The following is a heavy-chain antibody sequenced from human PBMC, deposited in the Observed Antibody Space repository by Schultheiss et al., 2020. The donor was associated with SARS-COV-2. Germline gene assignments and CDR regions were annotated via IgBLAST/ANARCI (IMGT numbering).Heavy chain of an antibody. Sequence: SGPTLVKPTQTLTLTCTFSGFSLSTSGMRVSWIRQPPGKALEWLARIDWDDDKFYSTSLKTRLTISKDTSKNQVVLTMTNMDPVDTATYYCAHLLSSTSCYDVWGQGTTVTVSS. J-gene: IGHJ6*02. CDR3: AHLLSSTSCYDV. D-gene: IGHD2-2*01. CDR2: IDWDDDK. V-gene: IGHV2-70*12. CDR1: GFSLSTSGMR.